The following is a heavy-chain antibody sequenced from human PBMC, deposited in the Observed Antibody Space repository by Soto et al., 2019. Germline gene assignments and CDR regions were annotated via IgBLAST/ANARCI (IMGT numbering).Heavy chain of an antibody. J-gene: IGHJ3*02. Sequence: QVQLVQSGAEVKKPGASVKVSCKASGYTFTSYYMHWVRQAPGQGLEWMGIINPSGGSTSYAQKFHGRVTMTRDTSTSTVYMELSSLRSEDTAVYYCARDILTGYYNGLGAFDIWGQGTMVTVSS. CDR1: GYTFTSYY. CDR3: ARDILTGYYNGLGAFDI. V-gene: IGHV1-46*03. CDR2: INPSGGST. D-gene: IGHD3-9*01.